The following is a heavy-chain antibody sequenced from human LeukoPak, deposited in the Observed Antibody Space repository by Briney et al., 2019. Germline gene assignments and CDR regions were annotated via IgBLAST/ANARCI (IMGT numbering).Heavy chain of an antibody. V-gene: IGHV5-51*01. J-gene: IGHJ5*02. Sequence: GESLKISCKGSGYSFTSYWIGWVRQMPGKGLEWMGIIYPSDSDTRYSPSFQGQVTISADKSISTAYLQWSSLKASDTAMYYCARAGPLRSNVGWFDPWGQGTLVTVSS. CDR2: IYPSDSDT. CDR3: ARAGPLRSNVGWFDP. CDR1: GYSFTSYW. D-gene: IGHD3-3*01.